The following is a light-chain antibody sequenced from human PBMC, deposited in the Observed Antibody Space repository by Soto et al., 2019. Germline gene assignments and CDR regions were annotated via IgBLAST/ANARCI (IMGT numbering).Light chain of an antibody. CDR3: QQSYSTWT. J-gene: IGKJ1*01. Sequence: DIQMTQSPSTVSASVGYRVTITCRASQGISNYLAWYQQKPGRAPKLLIYAASNLESGVPSRFSGSGSGTDFTLTISSLQPEDFATYYCQQSYSTWTFGQGTKVDIK. CDR2: AAS. CDR1: QGISNY. V-gene: IGKV1-39*01.